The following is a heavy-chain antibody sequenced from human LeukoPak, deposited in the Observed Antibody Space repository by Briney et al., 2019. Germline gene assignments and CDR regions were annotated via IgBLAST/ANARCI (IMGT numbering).Heavy chain of an antibody. J-gene: IGHJ4*02. CDR3: ARDVQTGDRDY. V-gene: IGHV1-46*01. Sequence: ASVKVSCKASGYTFTSYSMHWVRQAPGQGLEWMGIINPSGGSTTYAHNFQGGVTMTRDTSTSTVYMELSSLRSEDTAVYYCARDVQTGDRDYWGQGTLVTVSS. CDR1: GYTFTSYS. D-gene: IGHD7-27*01. CDR2: INPSGGST.